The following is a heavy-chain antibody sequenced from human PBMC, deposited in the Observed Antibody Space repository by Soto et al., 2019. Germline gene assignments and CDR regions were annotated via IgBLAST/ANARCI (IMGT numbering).Heavy chain of an antibody. CDR1: GGSINNYY. CDR3: ARIQGDYYHYYDMDV. V-gene: IGHV4-59*01. CDR2: IYYSGGT. Sequence: PSETLSLTCTVSGGSINNYYWTWIRQPPGRGLEWIGYIYYSGGTNYNPSLKRRLTISVDTSKNQFSLQLSSVTAADTAVYFCARIQGDYYHYYDMDVWGKGTTVTVSS. J-gene: IGHJ6*03.